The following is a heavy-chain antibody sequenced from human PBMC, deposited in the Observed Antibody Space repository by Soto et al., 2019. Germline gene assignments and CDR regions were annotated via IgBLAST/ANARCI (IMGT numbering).Heavy chain of an antibody. CDR2: IKQDGSER. CDR3: ARVGWGTLELRACDY. Sequence: EVQLAESGGGLVQPGGSLRLSCAASGFTFSSHWMSWVRQAPGKGLEWVANIKQDGSERYYVDSVKGRFTISRDNAKPSLYLQMNSLRAADPAVYYCARVGWGTLELRACDYWGQGTLVNVSA. J-gene: IGHJ4*02. D-gene: IGHD1-7*01. V-gene: IGHV3-7*01. CDR1: GFTFSSHW.